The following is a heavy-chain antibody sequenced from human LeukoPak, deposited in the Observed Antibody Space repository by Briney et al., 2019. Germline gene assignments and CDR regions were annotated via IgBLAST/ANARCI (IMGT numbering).Heavy chain of an antibody. D-gene: IGHD5-18*01. J-gene: IGHJ4*02. Sequence: GGSPRLSCAASGFTFCSYSMNWVRQAPGKGLEWVSSISSSSSYIYYTDSVKGRFTISRDNAKNSLYLQMNSLRAEDTAVYGCARDTPAPIQPYYFDYWGQGTLVTVSS. CDR3: ARDTPAPIQPYYFDY. V-gene: IGHV3-21*01. CDR2: ISSSSSYI. CDR1: GFTFCSYS.